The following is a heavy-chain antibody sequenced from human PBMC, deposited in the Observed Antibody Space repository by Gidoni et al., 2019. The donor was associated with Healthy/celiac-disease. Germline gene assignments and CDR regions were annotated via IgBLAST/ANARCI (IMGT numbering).Heavy chain of an antibody. CDR2: ISGRGGST. CDR3: AKKTSSGWQDY. J-gene: IGHJ4*02. D-gene: IGHD6-19*01. CDR1: GFTFSSYA. Sequence: EVQLVESGGGLVQPGGSLRLSCSASGFTFSSYAMSWVRQAPGKGLEWVAAISGRGGSTYYADSVKGRFTNSRDNSKNTLYLQMNSLRAEDTAVYYCAKKTSSGWQDYWGQGTLVTVSS. V-gene: IGHV3-23*04.